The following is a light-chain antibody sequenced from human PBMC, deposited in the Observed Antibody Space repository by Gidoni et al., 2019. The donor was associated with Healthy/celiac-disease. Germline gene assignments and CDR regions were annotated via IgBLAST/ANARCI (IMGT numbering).Light chain of an antibody. CDR3: QQRSNWPPKIT. J-gene: IGKJ5*01. CDR2: DAS. V-gene: IGKV3-11*01. CDR1: QSVSSY. Sequence: EIVLTQSPATLSLSPGERATLSCRASQSVSSYLAWYQQKPGQAPRLLIYDASNRATGIPARFSGSGSGTDFTLTISSLEPEDFAVYYCQQRSNWPPKITVXXXTRLEIK.